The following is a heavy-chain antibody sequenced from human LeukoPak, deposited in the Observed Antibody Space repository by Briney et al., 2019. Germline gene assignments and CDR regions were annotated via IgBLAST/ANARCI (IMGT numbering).Heavy chain of an antibody. D-gene: IGHD6-19*01. CDR2: IRSKAYGGTT. Sequence: GGSLRLSCTASGFTFGDYAMSGFRQAPGKGLEWVGFIRSKAYGGTTEYAASVKGRFTISRDDSKSIAYLQMNSLKTEDTAVYYCTRDLRVMRGQWLVRGDYWGQGTLVTVSS. CDR1: GFTFGDYA. J-gene: IGHJ4*02. V-gene: IGHV3-49*03. CDR3: TRDLRVMRGQWLVRGDY.